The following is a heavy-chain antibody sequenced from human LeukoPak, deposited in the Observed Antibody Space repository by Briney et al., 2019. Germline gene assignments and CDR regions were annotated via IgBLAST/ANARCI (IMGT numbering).Heavy chain of an antibody. CDR1: GFFFSSYG. V-gene: IGHV3-33*01. J-gene: IGHJ4*02. CDR2: IWNDGSNK. D-gene: IGHD5-24*01. Sequence: GRSLRLSCAASGFFFSSYGLHWVRQAPGKGLEWVAVIWNDGSNKYYADSLKGRFTISRDNSKNTVYLEMNSLRVEDTAVYYCARWEEMATNRLDCWGQGTLVTVSS. CDR3: ARWEEMATNRLDC.